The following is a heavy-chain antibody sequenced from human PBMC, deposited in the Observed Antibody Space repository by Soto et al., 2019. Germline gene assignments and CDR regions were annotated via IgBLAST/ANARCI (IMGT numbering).Heavy chain of an antibody. J-gene: IGHJ4*02. CDR3: ARDSGSYDFDY. V-gene: IGHV4-59*01. D-gene: IGHD1-26*01. CDR2: IYYSGST. CDR1: GFSISNYY. Sequence: SETLSLTCPVSGFSISNYYWSWIRQPPGKGLEWIGYIYYSGSTNYNPSLKSRVTISVDTSKNQFSLKLSSVTAADTAVYYCARDSGSYDFDYWGQGTLVTVSS.